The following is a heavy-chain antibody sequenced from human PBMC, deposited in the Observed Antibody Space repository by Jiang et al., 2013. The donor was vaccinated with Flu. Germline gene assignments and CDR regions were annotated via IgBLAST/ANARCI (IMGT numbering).Heavy chain of an antibody. J-gene: IGHJ1*01. V-gene: IGHV4-39*01. CDR1: GGSISSSSYY. Sequence: GLVKPSETLSLTCTVSGGSISSSSYYWGWIRQPPGKGLEWIGSIYYSGSTYYNPSLKSRVTISVDTSKNQFSLKLSSVTAADTAVYYCARSGDILTSFQHWGQGTLVTVSS. CDR3: ARSGDILTSFQH. CDR2: IYYSGST. D-gene: IGHD3-9*01.